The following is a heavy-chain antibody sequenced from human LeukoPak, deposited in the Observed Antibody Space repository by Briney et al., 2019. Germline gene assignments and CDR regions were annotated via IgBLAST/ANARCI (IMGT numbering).Heavy chain of an antibody. Sequence: GGSLRLSCAASGFTFSSYSMNWVRQAPGKGLEWVSVIYSGGSTYYADSVKGRFTISRDNSKNTLYLQMNSLRAEDTAVYYCAGGGRRGYSYGTIDYWGQGTLVTVSS. CDR1: GFTFSSYS. V-gene: IGHV3-66*01. CDR3: AGGGRRGYSYGTIDY. CDR2: IYSGGST. D-gene: IGHD5-18*01. J-gene: IGHJ4*02.